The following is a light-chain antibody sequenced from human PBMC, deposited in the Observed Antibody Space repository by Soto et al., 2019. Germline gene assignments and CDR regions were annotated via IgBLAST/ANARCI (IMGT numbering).Light chain of an antibody. CDR3: LQRYSSPFA. J-gene: IGKJ3*01. V-gene: IGKV1-39*01. CDR2: AAS. CDR1: QSISNY. Sequence: DIQMTQSPSSLSASVGDSVTITCRASQSISNYLNWYQQKPGKAPKLLVYAASSLQRGVPSRFSGSGSGTDFTLTISSLQPEDFATYYCLQRYSSPFAIGPVKKVYI.